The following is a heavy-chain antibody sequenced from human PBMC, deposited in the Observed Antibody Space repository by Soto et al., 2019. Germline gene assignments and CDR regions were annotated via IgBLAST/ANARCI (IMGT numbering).Heavy chain of an antibody. CDR1: GGSVSSGSYY. V-gene: IGHV4-61*01. D-gene: IGHD3-3*01. Sequence: LSLTCTVSGGSVSSGSYYWSWIRQPPGKGLEWIGYIYYSGSTNYNPSLKSRVTISVDTSKNQFSLKLSSVTAADTAVYYCARNYDFWSGYYGNYYYYGMDVWGQGTTVTVSS. J-gene: IGHJ6*02. CDR3: ARNYDFWSGYYGNYYYYGMDV. CDR2: IYYSGST.